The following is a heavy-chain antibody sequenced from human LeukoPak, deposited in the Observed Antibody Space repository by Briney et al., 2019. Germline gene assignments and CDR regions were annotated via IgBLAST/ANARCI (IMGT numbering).Heavy chain of an antibody. CDR2: IYYSGST. V-gene: IGHV4-59*08. D-gene: IGHD3-9*01. CDR3: ARHVAGYFSDAFDI. CDR1: GGSTSSYY. Sequence: SETLSLTCTVSGGSTSSYYWSWIRQPPGKGLEWIGYIYYSGSTNYNPSLKSRVTISVDTSKNQFSLKLSSVTAADTAVYYCARHVAGYFSDAFDIWGQGTMVTVSS. J-gene: IGHJ3*02.